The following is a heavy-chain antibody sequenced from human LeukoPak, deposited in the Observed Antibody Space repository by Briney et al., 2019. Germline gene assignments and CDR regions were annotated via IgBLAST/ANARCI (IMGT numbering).Heavy chain of an antibody. CDR3: ARGLNYYDSSGYYEILDY. D-gene: IGHD3-22*01. J-gene: IGHJ4*02. Sequence: GGSLRLSCAGSGFTFDEYGMAWVRQGPGKGLEWVADITWKGGRRGYGDSVKGRFTISRDNAKNSLYLQMNSLRAEDTALYYCARGLNYYDSSGYYEILDYWGQGTLVTVSS. CDR2: ITWKGGRR. CDR1: GFTFDEYG. V-gene: IGHV3-20*04.